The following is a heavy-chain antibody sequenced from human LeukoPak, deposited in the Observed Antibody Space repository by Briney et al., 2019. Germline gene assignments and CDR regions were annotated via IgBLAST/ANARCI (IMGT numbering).Heavy chain of an antibody. D-gene: IGHD5-18*01. V-gene: IGHV3-66*01. CDR2: IYSGGST. CDR1: GFTVSSNY. Sequence: GGSLRLSCAASGFTVSSNYMSWVRQAPGKGLEWVSVIYSGGSTFYADSVRGRFTISRDNYKNTLYLQMNSLRAEDTAVYYCARDHEYSYGFSYYFDSWGQGTLVTVSS. CDR3: ARDHEYSYGFSYYFDS. J-gene: IGHJ4*02.